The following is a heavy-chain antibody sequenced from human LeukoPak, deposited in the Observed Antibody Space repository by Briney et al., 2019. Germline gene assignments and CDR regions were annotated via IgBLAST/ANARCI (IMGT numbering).Heavy chain of an antibody. V-gene: IGHV3-74*01. CDR1: GFTFSSSS. CDR2: LNSDGRSI. Sequence: PGGSLRLSCAASGFTFSSSSMHWVRQAPGEGLVWVSRLNSDGRSINYADFVKGRFIISRDNAKNTLYLQINSLRVEDTAVYYCAKESSTWRQADTLFDSWGQGILVTVSS. J-gene: IGHJ4*02. D-gene: IGHD6-13*01. CDR3: AKESSTWRQADTLFDS.